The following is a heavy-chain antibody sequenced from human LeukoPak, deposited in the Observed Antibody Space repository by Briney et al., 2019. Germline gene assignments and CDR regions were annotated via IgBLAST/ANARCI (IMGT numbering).Heavy chain of an antibody. CDR1: GFTFSSYW. CDR2: VNTDGRST. CDR3: EREGRIMGATIDY. V-gene: IGHV3-74*01. Sequence: PGGSLRLSCAASGFTFSSYWMHWVRQAPGKGLVWVSRVNTDGRSTSYADSVKGRFTISRDNAKNTLYLQMDSLRAEDTAVYYCEREGRIMGATIDYWGQGALVTVSS. D-gene: IGHD1-26*01. J-gene: IGHJ4*02.